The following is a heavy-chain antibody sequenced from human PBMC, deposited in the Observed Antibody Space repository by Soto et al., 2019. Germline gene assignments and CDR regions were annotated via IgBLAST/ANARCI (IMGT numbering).Heavy chain of an antibody. Sequence: PSETLSLTCTVSGDSINNYYWNWVRQPPGKGLEWLGYIYYSGGTNYNPSLKSRVTISLDKSKSQFSLRLISVTAADTAVYYCTREQSDDNYFDPWGQGTLVTVSS. CDR3: TREQSDDNYFDP. J-gene: IGHJ5*02. D-gene: IGHD6-19*01. CDR2: IYYSGGT. V-gene: IGHV4-59*01. CDR1: GDSINNYY.